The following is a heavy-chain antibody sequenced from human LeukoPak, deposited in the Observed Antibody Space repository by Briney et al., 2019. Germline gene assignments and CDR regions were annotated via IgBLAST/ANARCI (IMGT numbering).Heavy chain of an antibody. Sequence: GGSLRLSCAASGFTFSSYWMSWVRQAPGKGLEWVANIKQDGSEKYYVDSVEGRFTISRDNAKNSVYLQMNSLRAEDTAVYSCARESTPWRSYIDYWGQGTLVTVSS. CDR3: ARESTPWRSYIDY. J-gene: IGHJ4*02. V-gene: IGHV3-7*01. CDR1: GFTFSSYW. CDR2: IKQDGSEK.